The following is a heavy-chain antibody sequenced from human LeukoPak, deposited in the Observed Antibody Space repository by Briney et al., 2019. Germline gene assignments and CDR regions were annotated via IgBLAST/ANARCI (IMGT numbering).Heavy chain of an antibody. CDR3: ASTPDYYDSSGYSDY. CDR1: GGSIGSGDYY. CDR2: IYYSGST. J-gene: IGHJ4*02. Sequence: SETLSLTXTVSGGSIGSGDYYWSWICQPPGKGLQWIGYIYYSGSTYYNPSLKSRVTISVDTSKNQFSLKLSSVTAADTTVYYCASTPDYYDSSGYSDYWGQGTLVTVSS. D-gene: IGHD3-22*01. V-gene: IGHV4-30-4*08.